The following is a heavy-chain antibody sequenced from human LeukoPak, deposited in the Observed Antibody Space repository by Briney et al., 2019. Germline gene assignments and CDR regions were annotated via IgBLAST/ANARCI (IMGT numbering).Heavy chain of an antibody. Sequence: PSETLSLTCSVSGCSMSSPSFYWAWLRQPPGKGLEWIGNIYYSGSTYYNPSLQSRVTISVDTSKNQFSLKLTSVTAADKAVYYCASMSRGVILGPNYYSYYMDVWGKGATVIVSS. J-gene: IGHJ6*03. CDR3: ASMSRGVILGPNYYSYYMDV. D-gene: IGHD3-10*01. V-gene: IGHV4-39*01. CDR1: GCSMSSPSFY. CDR2: IYYSGST.